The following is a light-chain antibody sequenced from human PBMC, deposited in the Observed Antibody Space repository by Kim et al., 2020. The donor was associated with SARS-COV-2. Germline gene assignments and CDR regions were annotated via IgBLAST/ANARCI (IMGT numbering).Light chain of an antibody. Sequence: ASVGDSVTITVRASQDISNYLAWFQLKPGKAPKLLIYAASALQPGVPSRFSGSGSGTDFTLTVTSLQPEDVATYYCQKCDSAPWTFGQGTKVEIK. J-gene: IGKJ1*01. V-gene: IGKV1-27*01. CDR3: QKCDSAPWT. CDR1: QDISNY. CDR2: AAS.